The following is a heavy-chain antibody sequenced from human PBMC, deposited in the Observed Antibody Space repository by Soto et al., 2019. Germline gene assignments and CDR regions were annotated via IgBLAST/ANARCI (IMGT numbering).Heavy chain of an antibody. CDR3: ARVGIAAAGMGP. CDR2: ISPIFGTA. CDR1: GGTFSSYA. J-gene: IGHJ5*02. D-gene: IGHD6-13*01. V-gene: IGHV1-69*06. Sequence: QVQLVKSGAEVKKPGSSVKVSCKASGGTFSSYAISWVRQAPGQGLDLMGGISPIFGTADYAQKFQGRVTITADKSTSTAYRELSSLRSEDTAVYYCARVGIAAAGMGPWGQGTLVTVSS.